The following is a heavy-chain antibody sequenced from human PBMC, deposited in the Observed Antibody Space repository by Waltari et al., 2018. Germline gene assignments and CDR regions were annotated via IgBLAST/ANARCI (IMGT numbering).Heavy chain of an antibody. V-gene: IGHV4-4*07. Sequence: QVQLQESGQGLVKPSAPLSPTCTGSGDSISRYSRTWIRPPAGKGLEWMGRIYSSGSTNYNPSLRSRVTMSVDTSKNQFSLKLNSVTAADTAVYYCARDWAAVADYYFDYWGQGTLVTVSS. CDR1: GDSISRYS. CDR3: ARDWAAVADYYFDY. CDR2: IYSSGST. D-gene: IGHD6-19*01. J-gene: IGHJ4*02.